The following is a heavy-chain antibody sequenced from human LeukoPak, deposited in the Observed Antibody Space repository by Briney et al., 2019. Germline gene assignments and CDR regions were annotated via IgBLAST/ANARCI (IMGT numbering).Heavy chain of an antibody. V-gene: IGHV4-39*01. J-gene: IGHJ4*02. Sequence: SETLSLTCTVSGGSISSRTYYWGWIRQPPGKGLEWVGSLSYSGSTYYNPSLKSRITISVDTSKTQFSLKLSSVTAADTAVYYCARLDDSIWGSFLYWGQGTLVTVSS. D-gene: IGHD3-16*01. CDR2: LSYSGST. CDR1: GGSISSRTYY. CDR3: ARLDDSIWGSFLY.